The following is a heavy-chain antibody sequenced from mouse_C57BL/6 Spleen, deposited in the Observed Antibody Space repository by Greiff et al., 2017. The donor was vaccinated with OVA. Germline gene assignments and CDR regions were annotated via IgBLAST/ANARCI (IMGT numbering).Heavy chain of an antibody. CDR3: ARQGSSSPYAMDY. D-gene: IGHD1-1*01. V-gene: IGHV1-82*01. CDR2: IYPGDGDT. CDR1: GYAFSSSW. Sequence: QVQLQQSGPELVKPGASVKISCKASGYAFSSSWMNWVKQRPGKGLEWIGRIYPGDGDTNYNGKVKGKATLTADKSSSTAYMHLSSLTSEDSAVYFCARQGSSSPYAMDYWGQGTSVTVSS. J-gene: IGHJ4*01.